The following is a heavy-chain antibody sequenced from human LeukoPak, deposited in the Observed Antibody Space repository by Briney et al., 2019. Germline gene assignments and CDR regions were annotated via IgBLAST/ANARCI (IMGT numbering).Heavy chain of an antibody. CDR2: INHSGST. J-gene: IGHJ3*02. CDR3: ARARSRYFDWLLADAFDI. V-gene: IGHV4-34*01. Sequence: SKTLSLTCAVYGGSFSGYYSSWIRQPPGKGLEWIGEINHSGSTNYNPSLKSRVTISVDTSKNQFSLKLSSVTAADTAVYYCARARSRYFDWLLADAFDIWGQGTMVTVSS. CDR1: GGSFSGYY. D-gene: IGHD3-9*01.